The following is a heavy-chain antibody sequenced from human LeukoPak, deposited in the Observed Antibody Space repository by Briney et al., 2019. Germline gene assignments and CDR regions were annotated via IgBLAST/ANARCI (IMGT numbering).Heavy chain of an antibody. D-gene: IGHD2-2*01. Sequence: ASVKVSCKASGYTFTSYPMNWVRQAPGQGLEWVGWINTNTGNPTYAQGFTGRFLFSLDTSVSTAYLQISSLKAEDTAVYYCARPDDGEYQGGWFDPWGQGTLVTVSS. CDR2: INTNTGNP. V-gene: IGHV7-4-1*02. J-gene: IGHJ5*02. CDR3: ARPDDGEYQGGWFDP. CDR1: GYTFTSYP.